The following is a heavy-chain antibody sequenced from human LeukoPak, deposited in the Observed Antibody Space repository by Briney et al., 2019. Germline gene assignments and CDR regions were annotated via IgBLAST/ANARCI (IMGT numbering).Heavy chain of an antibody. CDR2: IIPIFGTA. CDR3: ARERDIAFFDY. Sequence: GASVKVSCKASGGTFSSYAIRWVRQAPGQGLEWMGGIIPIFGTANYAQKFQGRVTITADRSTSTAYMELSSLRSEDTAVYYCARERDIAFFDYWGQGTLVTVSS. D-gene: IGHD5-12*01. J-gene: IGHJ4*02. CDR1: GGTFSSYA. V-gene: IGHV1-69*06.